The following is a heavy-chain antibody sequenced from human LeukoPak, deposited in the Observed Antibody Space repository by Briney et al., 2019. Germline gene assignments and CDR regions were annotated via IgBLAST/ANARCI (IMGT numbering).Heavy chain of an antibody. CDR3: ASYGSYYYGMDV. D-gene: IGHD3-10*01. Sequence: GGSLRLSCAASGFTFSSYSMNWVRQAPGKGLEWVSSISSSSSYIYYADSVKGRFTISRDNAKNSLYLQMNSLRAEDTAVYYCASYGSYYYGMDVWGQGTTVTVSS. V-gene: IGHV3-21*01. CDR2: ISSSSSYI. CDR1: GFTFSSYS. J-gene: IGHJ6*02.